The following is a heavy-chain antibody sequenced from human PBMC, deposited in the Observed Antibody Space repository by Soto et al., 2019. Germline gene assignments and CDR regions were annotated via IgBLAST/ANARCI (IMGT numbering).Heavy chain of an antibody. CDR2: ISATGGGT. J-gene: IGHJ4*02. CDR3: AKDRRAGGNSAFYFDF. D-gene: IGHD3-16*01. CDR1: GFKFSNYA. V-gene: IGHV3-23*01. Sequence: GGSLRLSWAASGFKFSNYAMSWVRKAQGKGLEWVSLISATGGGTYYADSVKGRFTISRDNSHNTLYLQVHSLTAEDTAVYYCAKDRRAGGNSAFYFDFWGQGAQVTVSS.